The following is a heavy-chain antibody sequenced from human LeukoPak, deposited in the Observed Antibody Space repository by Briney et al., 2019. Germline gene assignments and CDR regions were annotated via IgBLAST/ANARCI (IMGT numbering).Heavy chain of an antibody. CDR1: GFTVSSHD. CDR3: ARVLRGGGGFDY. J-gene: IGHJ4*02. V-gene: IGHV3-13*04. CDR2: VGIAGDI. D-gene: IGHD3-10*01. Sequence: GGSLRLSCEASGFTVSSHDIHWVRQATGKGLEWVSGVGIAGDIYYAGSVKGRFTLSRENAKNSLFLQMNSLRAGDTAVYYCARVLRGGGGFDYWGQGTLVTVSS.